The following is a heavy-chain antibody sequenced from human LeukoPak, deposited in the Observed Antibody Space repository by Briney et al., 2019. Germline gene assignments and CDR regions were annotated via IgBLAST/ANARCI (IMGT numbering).Heavy chain of an antibody. V-gene: IGHV3-30*09. CDR3: ARFRAATTRFDY. Sequence: GRSLRLSCAASGFTFRNYAMYWVRQAPGRGLEWAAVVSFDGNTTFYSDSVKGRFAISRDNSKNTLYLEMNSLRPEDTAVYYCARFRAATTRFDYWGQGTLVTVSP. CDR1: GFTFRNYA. D-gene: IGHD1/OR15-1a*01. J-gene: IGHJ4*02. CDR2: VSFDGNTT.